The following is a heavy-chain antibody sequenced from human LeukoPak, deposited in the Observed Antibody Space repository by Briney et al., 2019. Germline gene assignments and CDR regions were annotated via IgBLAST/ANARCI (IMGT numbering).Heavy chain of an antibody. CDR2: INYSGTT. CDR3: AREGEGAEHHGHYMDV. V-gene: IGHV4-59*11. CDR1: GGSISSHY. Sequence: SETLSLTCTVSGGSISSHYWSWIRRPPGKGLEWIGYINYSGTTSYNPALKSRVTISVDTSNEQFSPKVSSVTAADTAVYYCAREGEGAEHHGHYMDVWGEGATVGGSS. J-gene: IGHJ6*03. D-gene: IGHD1-26*01.